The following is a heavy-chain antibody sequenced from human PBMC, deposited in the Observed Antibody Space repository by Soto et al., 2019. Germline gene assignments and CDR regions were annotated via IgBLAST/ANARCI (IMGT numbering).Heavy chain of an antibody. D-gene: IGHD2-2*01. Sequence: GGSLRLSCATSGFTFSTYAMSWVRQAPGKGLEWVSSMSGNGGNTYYANSVKGRFTISRDNSENTLYLQMNSLRAEDAAVYYCAKDSRRDCSTTTCYLFDYWGQGTLVTVSS. CDR2: MSGNGGNT. CDR3: AKDSRRDCSTTTCYLFDY. V-gene: IGHV3-23*01. CDR1: GFTFSTYA. J-gene: IGHJ4*02.